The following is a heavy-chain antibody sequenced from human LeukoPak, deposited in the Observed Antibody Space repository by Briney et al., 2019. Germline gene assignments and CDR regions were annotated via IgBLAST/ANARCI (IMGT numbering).Heavy chain of an antibody. CDR3: ASCYYDSSGYYATFDI. J-gene: IGHJ3*02. Sequence: SETLSLTCTVSGGSVSSGSYYWSWIRQPPGKGLEWIGEINHSGSTNYNPSLKSRVTISVDTSKNQFSLKLSSVTAADTAVYYCASCYYDSSGYYATFDIWGQGTMVTVSS. CDR1: GGSVSSGSYY. V-gene: IGHV4-39*07. CDR2: INHSGST. D-gene: IGHD3-22*01.